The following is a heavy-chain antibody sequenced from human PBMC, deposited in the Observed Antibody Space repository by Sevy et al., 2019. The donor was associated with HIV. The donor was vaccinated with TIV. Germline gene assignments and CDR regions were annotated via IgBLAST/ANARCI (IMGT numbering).Heavy chain of an antibody. Sequence: GGSLILSCAASGFTFSSHWMHWVRQAPGKGLVWVSRLNCDGSSASYADFVKGRFTISRDNGKNTVYLQISSLTADDTAVYYCTRGRSGTYGWFDPWGQGTLVTVSS. V-gene: IGHV3-74*01. CDR3: TRGRSGTYGWFDP. D-gene: IGHD6-19*01. J-gene: IGHJ5*02. CDR1: GFTFSSHW. CDR2: LNCDGSSA.